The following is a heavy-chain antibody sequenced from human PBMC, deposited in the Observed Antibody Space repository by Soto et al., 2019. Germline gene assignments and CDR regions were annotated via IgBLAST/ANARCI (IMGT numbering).Heavy chain of an antibody. CDR1: SGSISSGDSY. CDR2: IYCSGST. Sequence: QVQLQESGPGVVKPSQTLSLTCTVSSGSISSGDSYWSWIRQPPGRGLEWIGYIYCSGSTYYTPSLKSRVTISVDTSKNQFSLKLSSVTAADTAVYYCARAAKTSYYDSSGYYYTFDIWGQGTMVTVSS. D-gene: IGHD3-22*01. CDR3: ARAAKTSYYDSSGYYYTFDI. V-gene: IGHV4-30-4*01. J-gene: IGHJ3*02.